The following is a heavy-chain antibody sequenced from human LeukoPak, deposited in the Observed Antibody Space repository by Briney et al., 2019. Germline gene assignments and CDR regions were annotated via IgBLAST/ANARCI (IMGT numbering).Heavy chain of an antibody. D-gene: IGHD1-26*01. Sequence: ASVKVSCKASGYTFTNFDINWVRQATGQGLEWMGWMNPNSGNTGYAQKFQGRVAMTRNTSISTAYMELSSLRSEDTVVYYCARGYGIVGAHPIDYWGQGTLVTVSS. CDR3: ARGYGIVGAHPIDY. CDR2: MNPNSGNT. J-gene: IGHJ4*02. CDR1: GYTFTNFD. V-gene: IGHV1-8*01.